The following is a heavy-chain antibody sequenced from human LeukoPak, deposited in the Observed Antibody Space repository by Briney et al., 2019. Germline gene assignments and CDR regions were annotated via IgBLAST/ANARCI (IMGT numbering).Heavy chain of an antibody. Sequence: GGSLRLSCSASGFTFSSYSMNWVRQAPGKGLEWVSSISSSSSYIYYADSVKGRFTISRDNAKNSLYLQMNSLRAEGTAVYYCARGSGYSYGYHYWGQGTLVTVSS. CDR2: ISSSSSYI. V-gene: IGHV3-21*01. CDR1: GFTFSSYS. J-gene: IGHJ4*02. CDR3: ARGSGYSYGYHY. D-gene: IGHD5-18*01.